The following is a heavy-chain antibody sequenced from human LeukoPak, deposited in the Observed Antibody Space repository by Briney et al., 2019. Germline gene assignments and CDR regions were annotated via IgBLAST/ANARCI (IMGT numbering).Heavy chain of an antibody. CDR1: GFTFSNAW. J-gene: IGHJ6*03. CDR3: TTDPQHYYYMDV. Sequence: PGGSLRLSCAASGFTFSNAWMSWVRQAPGKGLERVGRIKSKTDGGTTDYAAPVKGRFTISRDDSKNTLYLQMNSLKTEDTAVYYCTTDPQHYYYMDVWGKGTTVTVPS. D-gene: IGHD2-2*01. CDR2: IKSKTDGGTT. V-gene: IGHV3-15*01.